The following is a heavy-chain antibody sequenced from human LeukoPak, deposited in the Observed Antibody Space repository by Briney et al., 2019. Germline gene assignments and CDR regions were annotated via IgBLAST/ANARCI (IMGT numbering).Heavy chain of an antibody. CDR1: GYTFTSYD. D-gene: IGHD2-2*01. CDR3: ARVYPRYQPGFWFDP. Sequence: ASVKVSCKASGYTFTSYDINWVRQATGQGLEWMGWMNPNSGNTGYAQKFQGRVTITRNTSISTAYMELSSLRSEDTAVYYCARVYPRYQPGFWFDPWGQGTLVTVAS. J-gene: IGHJ5*02. V-gene: IGHV1-8*03. CDR2: MNPNSGNT.